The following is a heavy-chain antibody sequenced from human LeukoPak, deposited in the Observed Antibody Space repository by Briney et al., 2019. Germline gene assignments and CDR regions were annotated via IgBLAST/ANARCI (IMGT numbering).Heavy chain of an antibody. J-gene: IGHJ4*02. CDR1: GYTFTGYY. CDR2: INPNSGGT. V-gene: IGHV1-2*02. D-gene: IGHD6-19*01. CDR3: ARSAALAVAGSRCPLVDY. Sequence: ASVKVSCKASGYTFTGYYMHWVRQAPGQGLEWMGWINPNSGGTNYAQKFQGRVTMTRDTSISTAYMELSRLRSDDTAVYYCARSAALAVAGSRCPLVDYWGQGTLVTVSS.